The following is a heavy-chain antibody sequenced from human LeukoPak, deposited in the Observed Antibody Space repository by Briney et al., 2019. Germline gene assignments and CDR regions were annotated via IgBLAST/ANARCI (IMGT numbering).Heavy chain of an antibody. CDR3: ARGGGYSYGSFDY. CDR1: GFIFSDYD. D-gene: IGHD5-18*01. CDR2: FSSVGTYK. V-gene: IGHV3-21*01. J-gene: IGHJ4*02. Sequence: GGSLRLSCEASGFIFSDYDMNWVRQAPGQGLEWVALFSSVGTYKYYADSVKGRFTISRDNAKNTLYLQMNSLRAEDTAVYYCARGGGYSYGSFDYWGQGTLVTVSS.